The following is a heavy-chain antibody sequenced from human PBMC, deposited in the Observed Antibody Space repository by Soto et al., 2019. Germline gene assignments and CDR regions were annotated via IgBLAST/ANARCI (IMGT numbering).Heavy chain of an antibody. D-gene: IGHD6-19*01. CDR2: IYSSIYSSGGPNSGGT. CDR3: ARARAVAGNDYFDY. J-gene: IGHJ4*02. Sequence: SETLSLTCTGSGGSISGHYWGWIRQPPGRGLEWIGFIYSSIYSSGGPNSGGTNYNPSLKSRVTIPVDTSKNQFSLKLSSVTAADTAVYYCARARAVAGNDYFDYWSQGTLVTVSS. V-gene: IGHV4-59*11. CDR1: GGSISGHY.